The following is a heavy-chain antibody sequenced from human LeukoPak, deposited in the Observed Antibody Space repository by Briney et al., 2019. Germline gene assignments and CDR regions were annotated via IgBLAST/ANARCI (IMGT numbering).Heavy chain of an antibody. CDR1: GFSLSSYA. Sequence: GGSLRLSCAASGFSLSSYAMSWVRQAPGKGLEWVSAISDSGNTYHADSVKGRFTISRDSSKNTLFLQMNRLRPEDAAVYYCAKDAEMDIVATKFDYWGQGTLVTVSS. CDR3: AKDAEMDIVATKFDY. D-gene: IGHD5-12*01. CDR2: ISDSGNT. V-gene: IGHV3-23*01. J-gene: IGHJ4*02.